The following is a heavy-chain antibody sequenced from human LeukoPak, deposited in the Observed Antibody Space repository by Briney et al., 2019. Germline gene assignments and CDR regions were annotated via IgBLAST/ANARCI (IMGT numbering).Heavy chain of an antibody. D-gene: IGHD1-26*01. CDR1: GFTVSSNY. CDR2: IYSGGST. J-gene: IGHJ4*02. CDR3: AKYGEGATSAVPY. V-gene: IGHV3-53*01. Sequence: GGSLRLSCAASGFTVSSNYMSWVRQAPGKGLEWVSVIYSGGSTYYADSVKGRFTISRDNSKNTLYLQMNSLRAEDTAVYYCAKYGEGATSAVPYRGQGTLVTVSS.